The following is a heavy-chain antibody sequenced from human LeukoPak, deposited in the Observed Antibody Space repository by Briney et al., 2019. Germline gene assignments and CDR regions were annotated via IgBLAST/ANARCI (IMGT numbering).Heavy chain of an antibody. CDR2: IWSDGSNT. D-gene: IGHD3-3*01. Sequence: GRSLRLSCAASGFTFSTYGVHWVRQAPGKGLEWVAVIWSDGSNTYYADSVKGRFTISRDNSRNTLYLQMNSLRAEDTAVYYCARDGFNFYYFDYWGQGTLVTVSS. CDR1: GFTFSTYG. CDR3: ARDGFNFYYFDY. J-gene: IGHJ4*02. V-gene: IGHV3-33*01.